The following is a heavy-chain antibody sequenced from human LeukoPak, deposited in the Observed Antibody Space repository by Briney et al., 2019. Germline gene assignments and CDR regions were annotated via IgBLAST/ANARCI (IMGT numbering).Heavy chain of an antibody. CDR3: AKPKQPRAYYYDSSGFRYSSYFDY. CDR1: GFTFSSYA. J-gene: IGHJ4*02. CDR2: ISGSGGST. D-gene: IGHD3-22*01. Sequence: GGSLRLSCAASGFTFSSYAMSWVRQAPGKGLEWVSAISGSGGSTYYADSVKGRFTISRDNSKNTLYLQMNSLRAEDTAVYYCAKPKQPRAYYYDSSGFRYSSYFDYWGQGTLVTVSS. V-gene: IGHV3-23*01.